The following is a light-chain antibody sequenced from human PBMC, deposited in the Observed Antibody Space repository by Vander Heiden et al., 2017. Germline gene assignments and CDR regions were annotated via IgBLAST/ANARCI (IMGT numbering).Light chain of an antibody. CDR3: ISYTSSSTWV. V-gene: IGLV2-14*01. J-gene: IGLJ3*02. CDR2: DVS. CDR1: SSDVGGYNY. Sequence: QSALTQPASVSGSPGQSITISCTGTSSDVGGYNYVSWYQQHPGKPHNLMIYDVSKRPAGVSNLFSGSKSGNTASLTISGLKAEDDADYYCISYTSSSTWVFGGGTKLTVL.